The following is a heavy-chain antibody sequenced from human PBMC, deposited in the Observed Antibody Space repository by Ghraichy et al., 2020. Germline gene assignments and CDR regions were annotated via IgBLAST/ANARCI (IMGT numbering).Heavy chain of an antibody. CDR1: GFTFNTYA. CDR2: INSNGDKT. D-gene: IGHD6-19*01. Sequence: GESLNISCAASGFTFNTYAMHWVRQAPGKGLEWVSAINSNGDKTYYADSVKGRFTISRDNSKNTLYLQMNSLRAEDTAVYYCAKRSLYSSGEYYFDYWGQGTLVTVSS. CDR3: AKRSLYSSGEYYFDY. V-gene: IGHV3-23*01. J-gene: IGHJ4*02.